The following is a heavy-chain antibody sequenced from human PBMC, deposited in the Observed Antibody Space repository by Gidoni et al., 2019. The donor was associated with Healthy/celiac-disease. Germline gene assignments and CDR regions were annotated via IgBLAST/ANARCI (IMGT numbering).Heavy chain of an antibody. J-gene: IGHJ3*02. Sequence: EVQLVESGGGLVKPGGSLRLSCAASGFTFSSYSMNWVRQAPGKGLEWVSSISSSSSYIYYADSVKGRFTISRDNAKNSLYLQMNSLRAEDTAVYYCARAQRELPRTGLDDAFDIWGQGTMVTVSS. CDR1: GFTFSSYS. D-gene: IGHD1-26*01. CDR2: ISSSSSYI. V-gene: IGHV3-21*01. CDR3: ARAQRELPRTGLDDAFDI.